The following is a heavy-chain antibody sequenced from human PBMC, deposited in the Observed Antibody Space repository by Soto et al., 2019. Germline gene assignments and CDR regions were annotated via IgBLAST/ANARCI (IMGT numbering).Heavy chain of an antibody. V-gene: IGHV1-69*01. D-gene: IGHD6-6*01. Sequence: LVKVSCKASGGTFSSYAISWVLQAPGQGLEWMGGIIPIFGTANYAQKFQGRVTITADESTSTDYMELSSLRSEDTAVYYCASRIAARPLTGNWFDPWGQGTLVTVSS. CDR3: ASRIAARPLTGNWFDP. CDR2: IIPIFGTA. CDR1: GGTFSSYA. J-gene: IGHJ5*02.